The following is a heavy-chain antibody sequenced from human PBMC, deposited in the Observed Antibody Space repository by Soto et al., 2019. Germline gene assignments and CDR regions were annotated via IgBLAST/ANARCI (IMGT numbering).Heavy chain of an antibody. CDR1: GFTFSSYA. D-gene: IGHD5-18*01. V-gene: IGHV3-23*01. CDR2: ISGSGGST. CDR3: GLVEMVTTIDY. J-gene: IGHJ4*02. Sequence: EVQLLESGGGLVQPGGSLRLSCAASGFTFSSYAMSWVRQAPGKGLEWVSAISGSGGSTYYADSVKGRFTISRDNSKNTVYLQMNSLRAEDTAVYYCGLVEMVTTIDYWGQGTLVTVSS.